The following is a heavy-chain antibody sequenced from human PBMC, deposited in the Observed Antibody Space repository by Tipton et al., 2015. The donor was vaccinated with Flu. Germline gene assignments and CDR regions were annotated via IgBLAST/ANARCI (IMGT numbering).Heavy chain of an antibody. Sequence: GSLRLSCAASGFPFSEFWMHWVRQAPGKGLEWVAHTNQDGSEEAYVESVKGRFTISRDNAKNSLYLQMNSLRAEDTAVYYCARGTVTSNWFDPWGQGTLVTVSS. D-gene: IGHD4-17*01. CDR3: ARGTVTSNWFDP. V-gene: IGHV3-7*04. J-gene: IGHJ5*02. CDR2: TNQDGSEE. CDR1: GFPFSEFW.